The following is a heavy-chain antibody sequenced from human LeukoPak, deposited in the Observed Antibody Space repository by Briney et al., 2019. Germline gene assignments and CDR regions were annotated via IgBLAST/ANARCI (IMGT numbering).Heavy chain of an antibody. Sequence: PGGSLRLSCAASGFTFSSYSMNWVRQAPGKGLEWVSSISSSSSYIYYADSVKGRFTISRDNAKNSLYLQMNSLRAEDTAVYCCARWGDVRATFDIWGQGTMVTVSS. V-gene: IGHV3-21*01. J-gene: IGHJ3*02. CDR2: ISSSSSYI. CDR3: ARWGDVRATFDI. CDR1: GFTFSSYS. D-gene: IGHD3-10*01.